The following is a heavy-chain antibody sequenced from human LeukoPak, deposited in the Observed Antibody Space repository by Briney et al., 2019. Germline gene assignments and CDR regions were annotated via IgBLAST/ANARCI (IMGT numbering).Heavy chain of an antibody. V-gene: IGHV3-7*01. Sequence: PGGSLRLSCAASGFTFSSYWMSWVRQAPGKGLEWVANMKYDGSEKYYVDSVKGRFTISRDNAKNSLYLQMNSLRAEDTAVYYCARTTYYYGSGSYYECDYWGQGTLVTVSS. CDR1: GFTFSSYW. J-gene: IGHJ4*02. CDR2: MKYDGSEK. D-gene: IGHD3-10*01. CDR3: ARTTYYYGSGSYYECDY.